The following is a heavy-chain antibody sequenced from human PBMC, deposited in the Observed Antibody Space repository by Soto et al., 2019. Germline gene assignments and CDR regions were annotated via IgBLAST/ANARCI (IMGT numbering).Heavy chain of an antibody. Sequence: PSETLSLTCTVSCGSISSYYWSWIRQPPGKGLEWIGYIYYSGSTNYNPSLKSRVTISVDTSKNQFSLKLSSVTAADTAVYYCARDDQRAFDIWGQGTIGTVSS. J-gene: IGHJ3*02. CDR2: IYYSGST. CDR3: ARDDQRAFDI. CDR1: CGSISSYY. V-gene: IGHV4-59*01.